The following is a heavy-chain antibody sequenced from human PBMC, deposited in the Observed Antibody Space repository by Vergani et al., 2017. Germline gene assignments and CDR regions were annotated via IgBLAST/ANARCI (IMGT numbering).Heavy chain of an antibody. CDR2: INPNSGGT. D-gene: IGHD2-8*01. V-gene: IGHV1-2*02. CDR3: ARGDIVLMVYATNWFDP. J-gene: IGHJ5*02. CDR1: GYTFTGYY. Sequence: QVQLVQSGAEVKKPGASVKVSCKASGYTFTGYYMHWVRQAPGQGLEWMGWINPNSGGTNYAQKFQGRVTMTRDPSISTAYMELSRLRSDDTAVYYCARGDIVLMVYATNWFDPWGQGTLVTVSS.